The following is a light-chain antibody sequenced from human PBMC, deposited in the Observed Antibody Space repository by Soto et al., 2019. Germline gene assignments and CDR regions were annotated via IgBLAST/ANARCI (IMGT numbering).Light chain of an antibody. CDR3: HQRGASPYT. Sequence: EIVLTQSPGTLSLSPGERATLSCRASQSVTSSYLGWYQQKPGQAPRLLIYGASTRGTGIPDRFSGSGSGTDFTLSISKLEPEDFAVYYCHQRGASPYTFGQGTQLEIQ. J-gene: IGKJ2*01. V-gene: IGKV3-20*01. CDR2: GAS. CDR1: QSVTSSY.